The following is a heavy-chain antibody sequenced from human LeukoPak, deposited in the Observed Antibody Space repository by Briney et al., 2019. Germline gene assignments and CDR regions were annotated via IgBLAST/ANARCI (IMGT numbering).Heavy chain of an antibody. CDR2: IKQDGSEK. CDR1: GFTFTTYW. Sequence: PGGSLRLSCAASGFTFTTYWMSWVPQAPGKGLEWVANIKQDGSEKYYVDSVKGRFTISRDNAKNSLYLQMNSLRAEDTAVYYCARYDYGGNYDYWGQGTLVTVSS. J-gene: IGHJ4*02. CDR3: ARYDYGGNYDY. V-gene: IGHV3-7*04. D-gene: IGHD4-23*01.